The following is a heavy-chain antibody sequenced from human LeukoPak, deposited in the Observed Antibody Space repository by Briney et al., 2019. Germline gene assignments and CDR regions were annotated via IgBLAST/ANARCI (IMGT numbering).Heavy chain of an antibody. D-gene: IGHD3-10*01. J-gene: IGHJ4*02. CDR2: INAGNGNT. V-gene: IGHV1-3*01. Sequence: GASVKVSCKASGYTFTSYAMHWVRQAPGQRLEWMGWINAGNGNTKYSQKFQGRVTITRDTSASTAYMELSSLRSEDTAVYYCARDKRGYYGSGSYSDWGQGTLVTVSS. CDR3: ARDKRGYYGSGSYSD. CDR1: GYTFTSYA.